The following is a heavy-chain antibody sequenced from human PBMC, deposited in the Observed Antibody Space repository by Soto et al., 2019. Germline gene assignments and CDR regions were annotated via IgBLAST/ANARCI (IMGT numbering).Heavy chain of an antibody. CDR3: ARTELGPPGEARPDFDY. J-gene: IGHJ4*02. V-gene: IGHV4-31*03. CDR2: IYCSGST. D-gene: IGHD6-6*01. CDR1: GGSISSGGYY. Sequence: TSETLSLTCTVSGGSISSGGYYWSWIRQHPGKGLEWIGYIYCSGSTYYNPSLKSRVTISVDTSKNQFSLKLSSVTAADTAVYYCARTELGPPGEARPDFDYWGQGTLVTVS.